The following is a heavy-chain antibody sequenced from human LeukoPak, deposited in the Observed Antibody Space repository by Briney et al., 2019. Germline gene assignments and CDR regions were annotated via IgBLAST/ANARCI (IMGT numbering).Heavy chain of an antibody. CDR2: IDNVGST. Sequence: KPSETLSLTCTVSGGSISSGYYYWGWIRQPPGKGLEWIANIDNVGSTYYDPSLKTRVTISVDTSKNQFSLKLTSVTAADTAVYYCARVPGAVDFWGPGTLVTVSS. CDR3: ARVPGAVDF. CDR1: GGSISSGYYY. D-gene: IGHD4-17*01. V-gene: IGHV4-39*07. J-gene: IGHJ4*02.